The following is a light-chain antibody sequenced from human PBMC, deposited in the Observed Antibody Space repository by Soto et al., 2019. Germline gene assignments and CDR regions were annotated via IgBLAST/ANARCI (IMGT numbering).Light chain of an antibody. CDR2: GNS. CDR3: QSHDSSLSAYV. CDR1: SPNIGAGYD. J-gene: IGLJ1*01. Sequence: QSVLTQPPSVSGAPGQRVTISCTGSSPNIGAGYDVHWYQQLPGTAPKLLISGNSNRPSGVPDRFSGSRSGTSAPLAITGLQAEDEADYYCQSHDSSLSAYVFGTGTKVTVL. V-gene: IGLV1-40*01.